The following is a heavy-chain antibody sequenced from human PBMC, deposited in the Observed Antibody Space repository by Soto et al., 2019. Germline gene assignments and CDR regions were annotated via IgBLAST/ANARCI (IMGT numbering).Heavy chain of an antibody. CDR1: GFTFSAHY. CDR3: ARDRQPSSYIGLDV. J-gene: IGHJ6*02. CDR2: ISGSGDTI. V-gene: IGHV3-11*01. D-gene: IGHD4-4*01. Sequence: GGSLRLSCAASGFTFSAHYMSWVRQAPGKGLEWVSHISGSGDTIYYADSVKGRFTISRDNAKNSLYLQMNSLRAEDTAVYYCARDRQPSSYIGLDVWGQGTTVTVSS.